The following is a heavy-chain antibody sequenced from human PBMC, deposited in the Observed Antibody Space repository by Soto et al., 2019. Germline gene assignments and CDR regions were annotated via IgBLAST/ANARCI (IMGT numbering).Heavy chain of an antibody. V-gene: IGHV3-21*01. CDR2: ISSSSSFI. D-gene: IGHD3-16*01. J-gene: IGHJ5*02. CDR3: ARDLHDYVSFRFDP. Sequence: PGGSLRLSCAASGFTFSSYSMNWVRQAPGKGLEWVSSISSSSSFIYYADSLKVRFTISRDNAKNSLYLQMNSLRAEDMSVYYCARDLHDYVSFRFDPWGQGTLVTVSS. CDR1: GFTFSSYS.